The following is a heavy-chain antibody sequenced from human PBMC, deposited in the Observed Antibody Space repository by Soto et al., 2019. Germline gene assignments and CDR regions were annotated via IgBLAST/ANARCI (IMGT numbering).Heavy chain of an antibody. Sequence: EVQLVESGGGLVQPGRSLRLSCAASGFTFDDYAMHWVRQAPGKGLEWVSGISWNSGSIGYADSVKGRFTISRDNAKNSLYLQMNSLRAEDTALYYCAKDAAYCSSTSCYHAYYYYYMDVWGKGTTVTVSS. V-gene: IGHV3-9*01. CDR1: GFTFDDYA. D-gene: IGHD2-2*01. J-gene: IGHJ6*03. CDR2: ISWNSGSI. CDR3: AKDAAYCSSTSCYHAYYYYYMDV.